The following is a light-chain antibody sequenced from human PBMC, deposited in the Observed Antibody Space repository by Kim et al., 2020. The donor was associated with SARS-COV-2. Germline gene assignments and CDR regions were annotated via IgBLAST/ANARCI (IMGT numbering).Light chain of an antibody. Sequence: PGERATLSCRASQSVSSSYLAWYQQKPGQAPRLLIYGASSRATGIPDRFSGSASGTDFTLTISRLEPEDFAVYYCQQYGSSPPWTFGQGTKVDIK. CDR2: GAS. CDR3: QQYGSSPPWT. CDR1: QSVSSSY. V-gene: IGKV3-20*01. J-gene: IGKJ1*01.